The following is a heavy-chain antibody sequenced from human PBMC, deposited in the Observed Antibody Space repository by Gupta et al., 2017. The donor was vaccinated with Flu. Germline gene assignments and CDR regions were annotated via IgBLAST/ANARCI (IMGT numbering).Heavy chain of an antibody. V-gene: IGHV3-64*01. CDR2: ISSNGGST. D-gene: IGHD3-22*01. CDR3: ARAGGYYDSSGYRNDAFDI. J-gene: IGHJ3*02. Sequence: EVQLVESGGGLVQPGGSLRLSCAASGFTFSSYAMHWVRQAPGKGLEYVSAISSNGGSTYYANSVKGRFTISRDNSKNTLYLQMGSLRAEGMAVYYCARAGGYYDSSGYRNDAFDIWGQGTMVTVSS. CDR1: GFTFSSYA.